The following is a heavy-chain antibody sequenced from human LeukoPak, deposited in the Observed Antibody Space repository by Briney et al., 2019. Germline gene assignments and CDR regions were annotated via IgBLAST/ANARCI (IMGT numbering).Heavy chain of an antibody. Sequence: PGGSLRHSCAASGFTFSSYEMNWVRQAPGKGLEWVSYISSSGSTIYYADSVKGRFTISRDNAKNSLYLQMNSLRAEDTALYHCARKGLQITMVRGVSYYYYMDVWGKGTTVTISS. V-gene: IGHV3-48*03. CDR1: GFTFSSYE. CDR3: ARKGLQITMVRGVSYYYYMDV. J-gene: IGHJ6*03. D-gene: IGHD3-10*01. CDR2: ISSSGSTI.